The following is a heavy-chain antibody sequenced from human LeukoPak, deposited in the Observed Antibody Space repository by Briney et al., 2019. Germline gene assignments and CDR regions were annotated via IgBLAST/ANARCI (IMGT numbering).Heavy chain of an antibody. CDR2: IYYSGST. V-gene: IGHV4-31*03. CDR1: GGSISSGGYY. CDR3: ARDRSGYAWFDP. Sequence: SETLSLTCTVSGGSISSGGYYWSWIRQHPGKGLEWIGYIYYSGSTYYNPSLKSRLTISVGTSKNQFSLKLSSVTAADTAVYYCARDRSGYAWFDPWGQGTLVSVSS. D-gene: IGHD5-12*01. J-gene: IGHJ5*02.